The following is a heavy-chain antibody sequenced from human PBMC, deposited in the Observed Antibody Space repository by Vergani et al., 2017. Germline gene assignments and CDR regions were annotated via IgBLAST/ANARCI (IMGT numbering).Heavy chain of an antibody. V-gene: IGHV3-48*04. D-gene: IGHD3-22*01. Sequence: EVQLLESGGGLVQPGGSLRLSCAASGFTFSSYAMSWVRQAPGKGLEWVSYISSSGSTIYYADSVKGRFTISRDNAKNSLYLQMNSLRAEDTAVYYCARVTYYYDSSGYYGEFGYYYYMDVWGKGTTVTVSS. CDR1: GFTFSSYA. CDR2: ISSSGSTI. CDR3: ARVTYYYDSSGYYGEFGYYYYMDV. J-gene: IGHJ6*03.